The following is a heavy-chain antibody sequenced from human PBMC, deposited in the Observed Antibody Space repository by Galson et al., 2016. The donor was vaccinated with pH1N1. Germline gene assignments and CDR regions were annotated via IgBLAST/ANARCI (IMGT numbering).Heavy chain of an antibody. D-gene: IGHD6-13*01. V-gene: IGHV6-1*01. J-gene: IGHJ4*02. CDR2: TYYRSKWYN. CDR3: ARDGIAAAGIRRDQYYFDY. CDR1: GDSVSSNSAA. Sequence: CAIYGDSVSSNSAAWNWIRQSPSRGLEWLGRTYYRSKWYNDYAVSVRSRITINPDTSKNQFSLQLNSVTTEDTAVYYCARDGIAAAGIRRDQYYFDYWGQGTLVTVSS.